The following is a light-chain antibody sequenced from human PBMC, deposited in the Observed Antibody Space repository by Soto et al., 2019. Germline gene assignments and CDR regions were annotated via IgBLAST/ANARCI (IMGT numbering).Light chain of an antibody. V-gene: IGKV1-39*01. CDR1: QSISSY. CDR2: AAS. CDR3: QQSYSFPIT. Sequence: IQITHAASSLSASVGDRVTISCRASQSISSYLNWYQQRPGKAPKLLIYAASFLQSGVPSRFSGSGSGTDFTLTISSLQPQDFATYYCQQSYSFPITFGQGTRLEIK. J-gene: IGKJ5*01.